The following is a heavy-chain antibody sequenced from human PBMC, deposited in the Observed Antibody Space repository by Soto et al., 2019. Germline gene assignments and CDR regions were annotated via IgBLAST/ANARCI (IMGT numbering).Heavy chain of an antibody. CDR1: GFTFSSYS. CDR3: ARAKYYYDSHTGGWFDP. Sequence: EVQLVESGGGLVKPGGSLRLSCAASGFTFSSYSMNWDRQAPGKGLEWVSSISSSSSYKYYADSVKGRFTISRDNAKNSLYLQMNSLRAEDTAVYYCARAKYYYDSHTGGWFDPWGQGTLVTVSS. D-gene: IGHD3-22*01. J-gene: IGHJ5*02. V-gene: IGHV3-21*01. CDR2: ISSSSSYK.